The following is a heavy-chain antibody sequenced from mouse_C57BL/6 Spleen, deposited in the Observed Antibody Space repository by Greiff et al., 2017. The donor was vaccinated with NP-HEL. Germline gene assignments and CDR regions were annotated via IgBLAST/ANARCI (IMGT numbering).Heavy chain of an antibody. J-gene: IGHJ2*01. Sequence: VQLQQPGAELVMPGASVKLSCKASGYTFTSYWMHWVKQRPGQGLEWIGKIDPYDSYTNYNQKFKGKSTLTVDKSSSTAYMQLSSLTSEDSAVYDCARGRDSNCGDYDYWGQGTTLTVSS. CDR2: IDPYDSYT. CDR1: GYTFTSYW. V-gene: IGHV1-69*01. CDR3: ARGRDSNCGDYDY. D-gene: IGHD2-5*01.